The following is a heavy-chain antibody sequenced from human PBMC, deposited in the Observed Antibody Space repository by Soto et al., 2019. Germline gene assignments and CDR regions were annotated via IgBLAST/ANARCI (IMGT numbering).Heavy chain of an antibody. J-gene: IGHJ5*02. CDR2: IYYSGST. D-gene: IGHD3-3*01. CDR1: GGSISSYY. V-gene: IGHV4-59*12. CDR3: ARSLLEWLLYFDP. Sequence: SETLSLTCTVSGGSISSYYWSWIRQPPGKGLEWIGYIYYSGSTNYNPSLKSRVTISVDTSKNQFSLKLSSVTAADTAVYYCARSLLEWLLYFDPWGQGTLVTVSS.